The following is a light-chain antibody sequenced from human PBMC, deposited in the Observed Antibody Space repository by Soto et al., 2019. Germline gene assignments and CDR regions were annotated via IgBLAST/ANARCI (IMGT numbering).Light chain of an antibody. CDR2: EVR. CDR3: SSYRTGSAFYV. Sequence: QSAVTQPASVSGSPGQSITISCTGTSSDVGDYNYVSWYQHHPGKAPKLIIYEVRNRPSGVPNRFSGAKSGNTASLTISGLQAEGEADYYCSSYRTGSAFYVFGSGTKVTVL. V-gene: IGLV2-14*01. J-gene: IGLJ1*01. CDR1: SSDVGDYNY.